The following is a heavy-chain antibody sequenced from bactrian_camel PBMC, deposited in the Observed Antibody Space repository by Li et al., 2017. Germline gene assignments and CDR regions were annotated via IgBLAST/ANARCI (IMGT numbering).Heavy chain of an antibody. V-gene: IGHV3S67*01. CDR2: IHTGGST. CDR1: GFTFSTYA. D-gene: IGHD1*01. Sequence: VQLVESGGGSVQPGGSLTLSCAASGFTFSTYAMAWVRQAPGKEREGVAGIHTGGSTYYADSVKGRFTISHDAAKNSIDLEMNSLKPDDTAVYYCAATGQMLSVAGCRTQGTQVTVS. J-gene: IGHJ4*01.